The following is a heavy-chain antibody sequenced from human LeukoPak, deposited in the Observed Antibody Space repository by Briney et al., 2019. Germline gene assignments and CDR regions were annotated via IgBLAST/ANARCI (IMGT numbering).Heavy chain of an antibody. CDR1: GFTFSSYA. Sequence: GGSLRLSCAASGFTFSSYAMSWVRQAPGKGLEWVSAISGSGGSTYHADSVKGRFTISRDNSKNTLYLQMNSLRAEDTAVYYCAKGSRYWDRGRYYYYYGMDVWGQGTTVTVSS. J-gene: IGHJ6*02. V-gene: IGHV3-23*01. D-gene: IGHD1-26*01. CDR2: ISGSGGST. CDR3: AKGSRYWDRGRYYYYYGMDV.